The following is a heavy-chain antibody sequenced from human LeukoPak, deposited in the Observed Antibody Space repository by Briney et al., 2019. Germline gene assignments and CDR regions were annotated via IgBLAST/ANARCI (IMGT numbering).Heavy chain of an antibody. V-gene: IGHV1-2*02. CDR1: GYTFTGYY. CDR3: ETAIGAAGTPDY. CDR2: INPNSGGT. Sequence: GASVTVSCKASGYTFTGYYMHWVRQAPRQGLEWMGWINPNSGGTNYAQKLQGRVTLVSVPALSTTYMELSRLRSDCTAVYCCETAIGAAGTPDYWGQGTLVTVSS. D-gene: IGHD6-13*01. J-gene: IGHJ4*02.